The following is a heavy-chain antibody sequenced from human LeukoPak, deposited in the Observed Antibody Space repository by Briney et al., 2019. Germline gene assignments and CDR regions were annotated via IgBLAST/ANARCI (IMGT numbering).Heavy chain of an antibody. CDR1: GFTFSSYT. V-gene: IGHV3-30-3*01. CDR3: ARSADYGGGPIDY. Sequence: PGGSLRLSCAASGFTFSSYTMHWVRQAPGKGLEWVAVISYDGSNKYYADSVKGRFTISRDNSKNTLYLQMNSQRTEDTAVYYCARSADYGGGPIDYWGQGTLVTVSS. J-gene: IGHJ4*02. D-gene: IGHD3-16*01. CDR2: ISYDGSNK.